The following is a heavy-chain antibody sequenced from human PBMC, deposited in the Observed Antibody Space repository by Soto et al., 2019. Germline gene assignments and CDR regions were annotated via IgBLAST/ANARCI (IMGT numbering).Heavy chain of an antibody. CDR2: ISSRSDI. V-gene: IGHV3-21*01. D-gene: IGHD4-17*01. CDR1: GFTFSTYS. Sequence: GGSLILSCVGSGFTFSTYSINWVRQAPGKGLEWVSSISSRSDIYYADSVKGRFTISRDNAKNSVSLQMNSLRAEDTAVYYCAREDTAWPIDYALEVSGQGTKVTLSS. J-gene: IGHJ3*01. CDR3: AREDTAWPIDYALEV.